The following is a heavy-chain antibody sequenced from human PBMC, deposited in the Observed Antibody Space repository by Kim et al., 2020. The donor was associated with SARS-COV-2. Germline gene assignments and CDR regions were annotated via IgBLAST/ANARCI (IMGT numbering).Heavy chain of an antibody. Sequence: GRFTISRDNSKNTLYLQMNSLRAEDTAVYYCAKVAITMIVVEKGDDAFDIWGQGTMVTVSS. J-gene: IGHJ3*02. CDR3: AKVAITMIVVEKGDDAFDI. D-gene: IGHD3-22*01. V-gene: IGHV3-23*01.